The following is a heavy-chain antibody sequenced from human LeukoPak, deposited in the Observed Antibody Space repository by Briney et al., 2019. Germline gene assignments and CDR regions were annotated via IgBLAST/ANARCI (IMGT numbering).Heavy chain of an antibody. J-gene: IGHJ3*02. CDR1: GGSISSYY. CDR3: ARHRGGYGRDAFDI. Sequence: PSETLSLTCNVSGGSISSYYWSWIRQPPGKGLEWIGNIYYSGSTNHNPSLKSRVTISVDTSKNQFSLKLSSVTAADTAVYYCARHRGGYGRDAFDIWGQGTMVTVSS. V-gene: IGHV4-59*08. CDR2: IYYSGST. D-gene: IGHD5-18*01.